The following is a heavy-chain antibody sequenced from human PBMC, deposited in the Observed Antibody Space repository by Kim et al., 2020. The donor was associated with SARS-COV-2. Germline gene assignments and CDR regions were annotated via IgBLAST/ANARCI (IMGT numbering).Heavy chain of an antibody. V-gene: IGHV4-59*08. J-gene: IGHJ6*03. Sequence: SETLSLTCTVSGGSISSYYWSWIRQPPGKGLEWIGYIYYSGSTNYNPSLKSRVTISVDTSKNQFSLKLSSVTAADTAVYYCARLNYDFWSGYYTSNYYYYYYMDVWGKGTTVTVSS. CDR3: ARLNYDFWSGYYTSNYYYYYYMDV. CDR1: GGSISSYY. CDR2: IYYSGST. D-gene: IGHD3-3*01.